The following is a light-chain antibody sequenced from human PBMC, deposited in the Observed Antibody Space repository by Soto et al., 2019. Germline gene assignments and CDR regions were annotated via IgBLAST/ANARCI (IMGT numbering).Light chain of an antibody. Sequence: DIQMTQSPSSLSASVGDRVTITCQASQDISNYLNWYQQKPWKAPKLLIYDASNLETGVPSSFSVSGSGTDFTFTISSLQPEYSATYYWQQYDNLLLFTFGPGTKVDIK. V-gene: IGKV1-33*01. CDR2: DAS. J-gene: IGKJ3*01. CDR1: QDISNY. CDR3: QQYDNLLLFT.